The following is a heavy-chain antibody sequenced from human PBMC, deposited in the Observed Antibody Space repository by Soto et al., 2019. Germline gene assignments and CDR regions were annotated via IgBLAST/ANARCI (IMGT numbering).Heavy chain of an antibody. Sequence: EVQLLESGGGLVQPGGSLRLSCAASGFTFSSYAMSWVRQAPGKGLEWDSAISGSGGSTYYADSVKGRFTISRDNSKNTPYLQTNSRRAEDPTVYFIAKYCNDYYNWFYPWVQGTLVTVSS. V-gene: IGHV3-23*01. CDR3: AKYCNDYYNWFYP. CDR1: GFTFSSYA. D-gene: IGHD2-21*02. CDR2: ISGSGGST. J-gene: IGHJ5*02.